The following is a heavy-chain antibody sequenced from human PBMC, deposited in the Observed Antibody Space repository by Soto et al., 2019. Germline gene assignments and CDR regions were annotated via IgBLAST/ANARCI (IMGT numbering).Heavy chain of an antibody. CDR2: ISYDGSNK. CDR3: AKGMYSSSWYRWFDP. J-gene: IGHJ5*02. Sequence: TGGSLRLSCAASGFTFSSYGMHWVRQAPGKGLEWVAVISYDGSNKYYADSVKGRFTISRDNSKNTLYLQMNGLRAEDTAVYYCAKGMYSSSWYRWFDPWGQGTLVTVSS. D-gene: IGHD6-13*01. CDR1: GFTFSSYG. V-gene: IGHV3-30*18.